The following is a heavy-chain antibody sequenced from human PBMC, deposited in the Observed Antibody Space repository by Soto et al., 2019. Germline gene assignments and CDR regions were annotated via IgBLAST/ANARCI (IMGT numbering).Heavy chain of an antibody. Sequence: SVKVSCKACGGTFSSYAISWVRQAPGQGLEWMGGIIPIFGTANYAQKFQGRVTITADESTSTAYMELSSLRSEDTAVYYCARGANIPKYYYYRMDVWGQGTTVTVSS. J-gene: IGHJ6*02. CDR2: IIPIFGTA. CDR1: GGTFSSYA. CDR3: ARGANIPKYYYYRMDV. V-gene: IGHV1-69*13.